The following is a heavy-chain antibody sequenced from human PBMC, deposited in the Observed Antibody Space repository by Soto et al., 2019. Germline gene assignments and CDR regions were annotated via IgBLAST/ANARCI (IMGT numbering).Heavy chain of an antibody. CDR3: ARRRYCGYDCCDKHYYGMDV. V-gene: IGHV1-69*08. D-gene: IGHD2-21*01. CDR2: IITVLGTT. CDR1: GDTFSSYA. Sequence: QVQLVQSGAELKKTGSSVKVSCRASGDTFSSYAVNWVRQAPGRGLEWMGRIITVLGTTDYAQNFKGRVTITAEKSMXXXNXXLSSLRSEDTAVYYCARRRYCGYDCCDKHYYGMDVWGQGTTVTVAS. J-gene: IGHJ6*02.